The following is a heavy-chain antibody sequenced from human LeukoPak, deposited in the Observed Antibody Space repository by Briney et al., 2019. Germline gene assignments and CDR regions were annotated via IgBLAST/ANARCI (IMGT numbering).Heavy chain of an antibody. V-gene: IGHV4-4*02. CDR3: ARVPRSYYYYYMDV. CDR1: GDSMTSNNW. CDR2: IYHTGRT. J-gene: IGHJ6*03. Sequence: SETLSLTCAVSGDSMTSNNWWSWVRQPPGKGLEWIGDIYHTGRTNYNPSLKSRVTMSVDTSKNQFSLKLSSVTAADTAVYYCARVPRSYYYYYMDVWGKGTTVTVSS.